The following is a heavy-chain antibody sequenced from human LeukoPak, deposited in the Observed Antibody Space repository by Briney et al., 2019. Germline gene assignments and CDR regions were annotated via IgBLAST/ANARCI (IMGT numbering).Heavy chain of an antibody. D-gene: IGHD3-10*01. V-gene: IGHV5-51*01. J-gene: IGHJ4*02. CDR2: IYPGDSDT. CDR1: GYSFTSYW. CDR3: ATWNYYGSGSYSNDDY. Sequence: GESLKISCKGSGYSFTSYWIGWVRQMPGKGLEWMGIIYPGDSDTRYSPSFRGQVTPSADKSISTAYLQWSSLKASDTAMYYCATWNYYGSGSYSNDDYWGQGTLVTVSS.